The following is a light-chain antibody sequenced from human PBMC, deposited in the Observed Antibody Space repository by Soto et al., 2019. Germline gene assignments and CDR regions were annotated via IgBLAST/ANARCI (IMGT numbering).Light chain of an antibody. V-gene: IGKV1-5*01. J-gene: IGKJ1*01. CDR2: DVS. CDR3: QQYNTFWT. CDR1: QSISSW. Sequence: DIQMTQSPSTLSASVGDRVPITCRASQSISSWLAWYQQKPGKAPKLLIYDVSNLESGVPSRFSGSGSGTEFTLTISSLQPDDVATYYCQQYNTFWTFGQGTKVDIK.